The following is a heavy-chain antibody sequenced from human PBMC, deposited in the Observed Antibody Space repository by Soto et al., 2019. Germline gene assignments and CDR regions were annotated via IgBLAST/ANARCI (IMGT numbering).Heavy chain of an antibody. CDR2: IYSGGST. CDR3: AREGRP. CDR1: GFTVSSNY. J-gene: IGHJ5*02. Sequence: EVQLVESGGGLVQPGGSLRLSCAASGFTVSSNYMSWVRQAPGKGLEWVSVIYSGGSTYFADSVKDRFSISRDNSNNTLHLQMNSLRAEDTAVYYCAREGRPWGQGTLVTVSS. V-gene: IGHV3-66*01. D-gene: IGHD2-15*01.